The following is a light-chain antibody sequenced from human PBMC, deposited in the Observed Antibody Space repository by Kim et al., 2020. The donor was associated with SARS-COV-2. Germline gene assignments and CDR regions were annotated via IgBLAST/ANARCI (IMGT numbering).Light chain of an antibody. CDR1: QNIAED. Sequence: GDRVTLTFRDSQNIAEDLNWYQQKTGKAPNLLIYAAATLQNEVPSRVSDSGSGEHFNLTITGLQGDDVATYYCQQSYTTPLTFGQETKL. V-gene: IGKV1-39*01. CDR2: AAA. J-gene: IGKJ2*01. CDR3: QQSYTTPLT.